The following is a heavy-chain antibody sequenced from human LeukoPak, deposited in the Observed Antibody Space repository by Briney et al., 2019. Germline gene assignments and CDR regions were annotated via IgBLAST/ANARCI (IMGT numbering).Heavy chain of an antibody. J-gene: IGHJ2*01. Sequence: SETLSLTCTVSGVSISSYYWTWIRQPPGQGLEWIGYIYYSGSTKYNPSLKSRVTISVDTSKNQFSLNLSSLTAADTAVYYCARLRTWGEEWYLDLWVRGTLVTVSS. CDR2: IYYSGST. V-gene: IGHV4-59*01. CDR3: ARLRTWGEEWYLDL. D-gene: IGHD7-27*01. CDR1: GVSISSYY.